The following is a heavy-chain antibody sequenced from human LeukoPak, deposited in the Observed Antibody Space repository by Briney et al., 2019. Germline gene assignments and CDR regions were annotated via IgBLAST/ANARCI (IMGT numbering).Heavy chain of an antibody. J-gene: IGHJ4*02. CDR2: ISGSGGST. V-gene: IGHV3-23*01. CDR1: GFTFSSYA. D-gene: IGHD3-3*01. CDR3: AKEMGYDFWSGYFNGTPGH. Sequence: PGGSLRLSCAASGFTFSSYAMSWVRQAPGKGLEWVSAISGSGGSTYYADSVKGRFTISRDNSKNTLYLQMNSLRAEDTAVYYCAKEMGYDFWSGYFNGTPGHWGQGTLVTVSS.